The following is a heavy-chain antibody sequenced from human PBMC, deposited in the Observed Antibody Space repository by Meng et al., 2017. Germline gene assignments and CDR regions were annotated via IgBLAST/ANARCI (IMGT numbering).Heavy chain of an antibody. CDR1: GGSISSYY. J-gene: IGHJ4*02. D-gene: IGHD4-17*01. V-gene: IGHV4-59*01. CDR2: IYYSGST. CDR3: AGGPDDYGDYVNFWY. Sequence: GSLRLSCTVSGGSISSYYWSWIRLHPGKGLEWIGYIYYSGSTNYNPTLKSRVTISVDTSKNQFSLKLSSVTAADTAVYYCAGGPDDYGDYVNFWYWGQGTLVTVSS.